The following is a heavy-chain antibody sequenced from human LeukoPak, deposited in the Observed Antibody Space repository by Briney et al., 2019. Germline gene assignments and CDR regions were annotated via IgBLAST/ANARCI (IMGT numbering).Heavy chain of an antibody. CDR1: GFTVSSNS. CDR3: ARVHSSSWYLRGPDYYYYYMDV. D-gene: IGHD6-13*01. Sequence: GGSLRLSCTVSGFTVSSNSMSWVRQAPGKGLEWVSFIYSDNTHYSDSVKGRFTISRDNSKNTLYLQMNSLRAEDTAVYYCARVHSSSWYLRGPDYYYYYMDVWGKGTTVTVSS. J-gene: IGHJ6*03. V-gene: IGHV3-53*01. CDR2: IYSDNT.